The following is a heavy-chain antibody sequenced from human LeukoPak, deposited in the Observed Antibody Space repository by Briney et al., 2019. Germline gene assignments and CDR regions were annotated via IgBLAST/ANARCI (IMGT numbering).Heavy chain of an antibody. D-gene: IGHD2-2*01. CDR2: ISGSGGST. V-gene: IGHV3-23*01. CDR1: GFTFSSYA. J-gene: IGHJ4*02. Sequence: GGSLRLSCAASGFTFSSYAMSWVRQAPGKGLEWVSAISGSGGSTYYADSVKGRFTISRDNSKNTLYLQMNSLRAEDTAVYYCARAPEGYCSSTSCYPGTFDYWGQGTLVTVSS. CDR3: ARAPEGYCSSTSCYPGTFDY.